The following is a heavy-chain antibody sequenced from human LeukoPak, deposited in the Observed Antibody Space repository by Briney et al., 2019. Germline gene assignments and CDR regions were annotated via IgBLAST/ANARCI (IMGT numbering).Heavy chain of an antibody. CDR1: NYSISTDYY. J-gene: IGHJ4*02. CDR3: ARYDVWGSYRAFDY. V-gene: IGHV4-38-2*02. D-gene: IGHD3-16*02. Sequence: SETLSLTCTVSNYSISTDYYWGWIRQPPGKGLEWTGTMYHSGSTYYNPSLKSRVTISVDTSKNQFSLKLSSVTAADTAVYYCARYDVWGSYRAFDYWGQGTLVTVSS. CDR2: MYHSGST.